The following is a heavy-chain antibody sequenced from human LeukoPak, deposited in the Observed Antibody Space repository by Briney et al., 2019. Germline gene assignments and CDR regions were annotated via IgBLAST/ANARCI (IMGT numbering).Heavy chain of an antibody. Sequence: GGSLRLSCAASGFTVSSNYMTWVRQAPGKGLEWVSYISSTSSPIYYADSVRGRFTISRDNARNSLHLQMNSLRDEDTAVYYCARDGSNSGPDFDYWGQGILVTVSS. D-gene: IGHD2/OR15-2a*01. CDR2: ISSTSSPI. J-gene: IGHJ4*02. V-gene: IGHV3-48*02. CDR3: ARDGSNSGPDFDY. CDR1: GFTVSSNY.